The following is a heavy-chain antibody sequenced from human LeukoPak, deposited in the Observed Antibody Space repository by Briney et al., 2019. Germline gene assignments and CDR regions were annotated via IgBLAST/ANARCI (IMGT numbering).Heavy chain of an antibody. J-gene: IGHJ4*02. CDR1: GFTFSSYA. Sequence: GGSLRLSCAASGFTFSSYAMSWVRQAPGKGLEWVSAISGSGGSTYYADSVKGRFTISRDNSKNTLYLQMNSLRAEDTAVDYCAKDRRYSYGCDYWGQGTLVTVSS. CDR2: ISGSGGST. D-gene: IGHD5-18*01. CDR3: AKDRRYSYGCDY. V-gene: IGHV3-23*01.